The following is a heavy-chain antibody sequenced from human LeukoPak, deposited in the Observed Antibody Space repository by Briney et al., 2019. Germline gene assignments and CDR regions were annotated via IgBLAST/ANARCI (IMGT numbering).Heavy chain of an antibody. CDR2: IWYDGSNK. CDR3: AKEYTVTTKAFDY. J-gene: IGHJ4*02. D-gene: IGHD4-11*01. Sequence: GGSLRLSCAASGFTFSSYGMHWVRQAPGKGLEWVAVIWYDGSNKYYADSVKGRFTISRDNSKNTLYLQMNSLRAEDTAVYYCAKEYTVTTKAFDYWGQGTLVTVSS. CDR1: GFTFSSYG. V-gene: IGHV3-33*06.